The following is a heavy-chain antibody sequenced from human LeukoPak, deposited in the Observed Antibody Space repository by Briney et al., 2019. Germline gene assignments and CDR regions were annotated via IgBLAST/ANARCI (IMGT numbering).Heavy chain of an antibody. Sequence: SETLSLTCTVSGGSISSGDYYWSCIRQPPGKGLEWIGYIYYSGSTYYNPSLKSRVTISVDTSKNQFSLKLGSVTAADTAVYYCARAGDRSASDAFDIWGQGAMVTVSS. CDR2: IYYSGST. CDR1: GGSISSGDYY. D-gene: IGHD1-14*01. V-gene: IGHV4-30-4*01. J-gene: IGHJ3*02. CDR3: ARAGDRSASDAFDI.